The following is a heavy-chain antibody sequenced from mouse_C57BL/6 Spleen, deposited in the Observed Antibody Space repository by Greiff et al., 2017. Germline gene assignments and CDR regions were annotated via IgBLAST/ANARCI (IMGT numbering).Heavy chain of an antibody. J-gene: IGHJ2*01. CDR1: GFNIKDYY. CDR2: IDPEDGDT. V-gene: IGHV14-1*01. D-gene: IGHD1-1*01. CDR3: TLPPIYYYGSRYYFDY. Sequence: VQLKESGAELVRPGASVKLSCTASGFNIKDYYMHWVKQRPEQGLEWIGRIDPEDGDTEYAPKFQGKATMTADTSSNTAYLQLSSLTSEDTAVYYCTLPPIYYYGSRYYFDYWGQGTTLTVSS.